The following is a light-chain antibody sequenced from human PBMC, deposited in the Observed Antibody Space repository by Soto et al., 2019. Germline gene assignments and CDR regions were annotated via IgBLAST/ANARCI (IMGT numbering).Light chain of an antibody. CDR3: SSYTTSSLYV. J-gene: IGLJ1*01. V-gene: IGLV2-14*03. CDR2: DVN. Sequence: QSALTQPASVSGSPGQSITISCTGTSNDVGGYNYVSWYQHHPGKAPKVIIYDVNYRPSGVSDRFSGSKSGNTASLTISGLQAEDEADYYGSSYTTSSLYVFGTGTKLTVL. CDR1: SNDVGGYNY.